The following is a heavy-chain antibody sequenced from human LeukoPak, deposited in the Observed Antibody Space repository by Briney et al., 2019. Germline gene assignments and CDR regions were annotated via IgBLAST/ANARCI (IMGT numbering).Heavy chain of an antibody. CDR2: ISSSSSYI. D-gene: IGHD4-17*01. CDR1: GFTFSSYS. V-gene: IGHV3-21*01. Sequence: PGGSLRLSCAASGFTFSSYSMNWVRQAPGKGLEWVSSISSSSSYIYYADSVKGRFTISRDSAKNSLYLQMNSLRAEDTAVYYCARSDYGDYPGAFDIWGQGTMVTVSS. CDR3: ARSDYGDYPGAFDI. J-gene: IGHJ3*02.